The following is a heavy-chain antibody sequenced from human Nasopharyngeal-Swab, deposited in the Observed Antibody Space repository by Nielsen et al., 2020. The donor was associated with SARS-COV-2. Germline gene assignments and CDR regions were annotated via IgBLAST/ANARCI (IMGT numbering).Heavy chain of an antibody. D-gene: IGHD2-2*01. V-gene: IGHV3-30-3*01. J-gene: IGHJ5*02. Sequence: GESLKISWEASGFTFSSFHMHWVRQAPGKGLEWVAVVLYDGNDKYYADSVKGRFTISRDNAKNTVYLQMNSLRVEDTAVYYCVTIGSMGFDPWGQGTLVTVSS. CDR3: VTIGSMGFDP. CDR1: GFTFSSFH. CDR2: VLYDGNDK.